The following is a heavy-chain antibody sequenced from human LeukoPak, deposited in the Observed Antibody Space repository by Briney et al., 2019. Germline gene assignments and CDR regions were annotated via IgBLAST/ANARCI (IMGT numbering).Heavy chain of an antibody. CDR3: AKDQLWGSSWYYFDY. CDR1: GFTFSSYA. D-gene: IGHD6-13*01. Sequence: GGSLRLSCAASGFTFSSYAMSWVRQAPGKGLEWVSAISGSGGSTYYADSVKGRFTISRDNSKNTLYLQMNSLRAEDTAVYYCAKDQLWGSSWYYFDYWGRGTLVTVSS. CDR2: ISGSGGST. V-gene: IGHV3-23*01. J-gene: IGHJ4*02.